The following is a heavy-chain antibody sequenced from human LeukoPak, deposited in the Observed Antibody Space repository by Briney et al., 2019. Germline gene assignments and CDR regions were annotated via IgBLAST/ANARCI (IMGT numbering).Heavy chain of an antibody. CDR2: IYHSGST. CDR1: GGSISSSNW. Sequence: PSETLSLTCAVSGGSISSSNWWSWVRRPPGKGLEWIGEIYHSGSTNYNPSLKSRVTISVDKSKNQFSLKLSSVTAADTAVYYCARVWYYDSSGLLDYWGQGTLVTVSS. D-gene: IGHD3-22*01. CDR3: ARVWYYDSSGLLDY. J-gene: IGHJ4*02. V-gene: IGHV4-4*02.